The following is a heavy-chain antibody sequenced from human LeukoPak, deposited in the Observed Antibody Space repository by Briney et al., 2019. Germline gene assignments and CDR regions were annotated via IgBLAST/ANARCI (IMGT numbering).Heavy chain of an antibody. CDR2: INPSEGST. V-gene: IGHV1-46*01. J-gene: IGHJ4*02. CDR1: GYTFTSYY. CDR3: ARDLGGSGYYFDY. Sequence: ASVKVSCKASGYTFTSYYMHWVRQAPGQGLEWMGIINPSEGSTSYAQKLQGRVTMTRDTSTSTVCMELSRLRSEDTVVYYCARDLGGSGYYFDYWGQGTLVTVSS. D-gene: IGHD3-22*01.